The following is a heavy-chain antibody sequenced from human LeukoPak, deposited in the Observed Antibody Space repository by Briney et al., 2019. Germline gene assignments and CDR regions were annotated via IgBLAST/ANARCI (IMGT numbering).Heavy chain of an antibody. Sequence: PGGSLRLSCAVSGFTFSIYAMSWVRQAPGKGLEWVAAISGSGGGTGYADSVKGRFTISRDNSKNTLYLQMNSLRAEDTAVYYCAKGEQWLVLYFQHWGQGTLVTVSS. CDR1: GFTFSIYA. V-gene: IGHV3-23*01. CDR3: AKGEQWLVLYFQH. CDR2: ISGSGGGT. J-gene: IGHJ1*01. D-gene: IGHD6-19*01.